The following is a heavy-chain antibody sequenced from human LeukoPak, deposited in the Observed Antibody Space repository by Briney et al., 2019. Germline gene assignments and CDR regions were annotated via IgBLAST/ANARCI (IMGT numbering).Heavy chain of an antibody. CDR2: IKQDGSEK. V-gene: IGHV3-7*01. Sequence: PGGSLRLSCAAPGFTFSSYWMSWVRQAPGKGLEWVANIKQDGSEKYYVDSVKGRFTISRDNAKNSLYLQMNSLRAEDTAVYYCARERKVGATDFDYWGQGTLVTVSS. J-gene: IGHJ4*02. CDR1: GFTFSSYW. CDR3: ARERKVGATDFDY. D-gene: IGHD1-26*01.